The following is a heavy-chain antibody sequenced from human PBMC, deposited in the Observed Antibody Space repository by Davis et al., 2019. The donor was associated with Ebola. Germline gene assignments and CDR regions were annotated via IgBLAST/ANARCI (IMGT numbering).Heavy chain of an antibody. D-gene: IGHD2-15*01. V-gene: IGHV7-4-1*02. J-gene: IGHJ1*01. CDR2: INTKNGNP. Sequence: ASVKVSCKASGYTFTGYNIHWMRQAPGQGLEWMGWINTKNGNPTYAQGFTGRLVFSLDTSVSTAYLEISSLKTEDTAVYYCARRMDCSGDSCYCLQHWGQGTLVTVSS. CDR3: ARRMDCSGDSCYCLQH. CDR1: GYTFTGYN.